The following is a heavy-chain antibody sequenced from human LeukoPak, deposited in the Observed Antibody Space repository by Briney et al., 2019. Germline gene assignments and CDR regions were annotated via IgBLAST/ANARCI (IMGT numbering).Heavy chain of an antibody. CDR2: IYYSGST. V-gene: IGHV4-59*01. D-gene: IGHD3-3*01. CDR1: GGSISSYY. Sequence: SETLSLTCTVSGGSISSYYWSWIRQPPGKGLEWIRYIYYSGSTNYNPSLKSRVTISVDTSKNQFSLKLSSVTAADTAVYYCARVVDDFWSGSNWFDPWGQGTLVTVSS. CDR3: ARVVDDFWSGSNWFDP. J-gene: IGHJ5*02.